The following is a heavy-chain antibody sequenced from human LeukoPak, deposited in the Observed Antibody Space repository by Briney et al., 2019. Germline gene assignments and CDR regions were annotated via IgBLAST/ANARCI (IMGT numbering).Heavy chain of an antibody. V-gene: IGHV3-23*01. CDR3: VKDNRGFTQGTLYIWFDP. D-gene: IGHD5-12*01. CDR1: GFTFSNYA. J-gene: IGHJ5*02. CDR2: VSNSGGTT. Sequence: PGGSLRLSCAASGFTFSNYAMTWVRQGPGKGLEWVSTVSNSGGTTFYADSVEGRFTISRDNSKNTLYLQMSSLRAEDTAVYYCVKDNRGFTQGTLYIWFDPWGQGTLVTVSS.